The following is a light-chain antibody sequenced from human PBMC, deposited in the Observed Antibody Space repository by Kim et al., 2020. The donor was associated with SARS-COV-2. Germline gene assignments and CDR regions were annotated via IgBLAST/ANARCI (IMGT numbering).Light chain of an antibody. V-gene: IGLV3-9*01. CDR1: NMGSKN. CDR2: RDS. CDR3: QVWDSSTYV. J-gene: IGLJ1*01. Sequence: VALGQTARITCGGNNMGSKNVHWYQQKPGQAPVLVIYRDSNRPSGIPERFSGSNSGNTATLTISRAQAGDEADYYCQVWDSSTYVFGTGTKVTVL.